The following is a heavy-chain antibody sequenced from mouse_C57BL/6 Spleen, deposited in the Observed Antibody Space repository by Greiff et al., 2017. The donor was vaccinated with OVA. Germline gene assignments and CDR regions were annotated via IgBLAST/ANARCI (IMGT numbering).Heavy chain of an antibody. CDR1: GYTFTSYW. D-gene: IGHD1-1*01. J-gene: IGHJ4*01. CDR2: IDPSASET. Sequence: QVQLQQPGAELVRPGSSVKLSCKASGYTFTSYWMHWVTQRPIQGLEWIGNIDPSASETHYNQKFKDKATLTVDKSSSTAYMQLSSLTSEDYAVYNCARSTTVVDYARDDWGQGTSVTVSS. V-gene: IGHV1-52*01. CDR3: ARSTTVVDYARDD.